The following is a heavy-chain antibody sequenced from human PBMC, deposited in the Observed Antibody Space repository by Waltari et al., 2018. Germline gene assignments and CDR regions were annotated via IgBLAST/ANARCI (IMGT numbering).Heavy chain of an antibody. Sequence: EEQLLESGGGLVQPGDSLRLSCAASGFRFSNYWMNWVRQAPGKGLVWVARISNDESSLTYADSVKGRFTISRDNAKNTLYLQMKRLRAEDTAVYYCVRLAQRTYRSPVPGRHYYYGMDVWGQGTTVTDSS. D-gene: IGHD3-10*01. V-gene: IGHV3-74*03. CDR2: ISNDESSL. CDR3: VRLAQRTYRSPVPGRHYYYGMDV. J-gene: IGHJ6*02. CDR1: GFRFSNYW.